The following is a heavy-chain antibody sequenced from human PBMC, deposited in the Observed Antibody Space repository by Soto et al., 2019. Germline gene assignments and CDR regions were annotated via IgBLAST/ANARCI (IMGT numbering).Heavy chain of an antibody. CDR3: ARGTWGLFHYYYGMDV. V-gene: IGHV4-4*02. CDR1: GGSISSSNW. D-gene: IGHD1-26*01. CDR2: INHSGST. J-gene: IGHJ6*02. Sequence: SETLSLTCAVSGGSISSSNWWSWVRQPPGKGLEWIGEINHSGSTNYNPSLKSRVTISVDTSKNQFSLKLSSVTAADTAVYYCARGTWGLFHYYYGMDVWGQGTTVTVSS.